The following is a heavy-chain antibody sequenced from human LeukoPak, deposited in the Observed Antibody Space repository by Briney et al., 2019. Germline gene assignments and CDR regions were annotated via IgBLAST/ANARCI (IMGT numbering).Heavy chain of an antibody. D-gene: IGHD6-6*01. CDR1: GYFFSNYW. CDR3: ARHSTSHSSDAFDI. V-gene: IGHV5-51*01. CDR2: IYAGDSDT. J-gene: IGHJ3*02. Sequence: GESLENSCKAFGYFFSNYWIGWVRQMPGKGLEWMGIIYAGDSDTRYSPSFQGQVTISVDKSITTAYLQWNSLKASDSAIYYCARHSTSHSSDAFDIWGQGTLVIVSS.